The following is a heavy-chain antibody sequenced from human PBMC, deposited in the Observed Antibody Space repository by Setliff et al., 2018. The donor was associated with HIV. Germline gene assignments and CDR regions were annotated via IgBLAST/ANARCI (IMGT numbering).Heavy chain of an antibody. CDR1: GFTFSRYS. CDR2: ISSSSSYI. CDR3: AKGRSRNFDY. J-gene: IGHJ4*02. D-gene: IGHD3-10*01. Sequence: GSLRLSCAASGFTFSRYSMNWVRQAPGKGLEWVSSISSSSSYIYYADSVKGRFTISRDNAKNSLYLQMNSLRAEDTAVYYCAKGRSRNFDYWGQGTLVTVSS. V-gene: IGHV3-21*04.